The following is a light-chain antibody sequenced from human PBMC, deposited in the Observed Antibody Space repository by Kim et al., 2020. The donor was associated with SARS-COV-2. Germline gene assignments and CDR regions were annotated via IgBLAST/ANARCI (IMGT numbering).Light chain of an antibody. V-gene: IGLV2-8*01. Sequence: SVTISCIGTSSDVGGYNYVSWYQQHPGKAPKLMIYEVSTRPSGVPDRFSGSKSGNTASLTVSGLQAEDEADYYCSSYAGSNNLRVFGTGTKVTVL. J-gene: IGLJ1*01. CDR2: EVS. CDR3: SSYAGSNNLRV. CDR1: SSDVGGYNY.